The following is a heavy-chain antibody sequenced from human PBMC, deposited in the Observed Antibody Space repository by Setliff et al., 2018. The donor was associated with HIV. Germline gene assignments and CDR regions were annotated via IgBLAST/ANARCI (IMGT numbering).Heavy chain of an antibody. CDR1: GDSISSGGYY. D-gene: IGHD2-21*02. CDR2: IYYSGIT. V-gene: IGHV4-31*03. CDR3: ARGFFSGTVVVTANWFDP. J-gene: IGHJ5*02. Sequence: PSETLSLTCTVSGDSISSGGYYWSWIRQHPGKGLEWIGYIYYSGITYYNPSLKSRVSISVDTSKNQFSLKLSSVTAADTAVYYCARGFFSGTVVVTANWFDPWGQGTLVTVS.